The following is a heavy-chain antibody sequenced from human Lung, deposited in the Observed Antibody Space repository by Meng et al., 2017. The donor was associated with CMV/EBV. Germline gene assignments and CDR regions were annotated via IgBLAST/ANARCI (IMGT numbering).Heavy chain of an antibody. J-gene: IGHJ4*02. CDR2: IFLSVST. D-gene: IGHD1-26*01. Sequence: SXTLSLXCTVSGGSISSRSYYWGWIRQPPGKGLEWIGSIFLSVSTDYNPTIKGRVTISVDTSKNQFTLKLSSVTAADTAVYYCARGSLGLGAMDQLDYWGQGKXVTCAS. V-gene: IGHV4-39*06. CDR1: GGSISSRSYY. CDR3: ARGSLGLGAMDQLDY.